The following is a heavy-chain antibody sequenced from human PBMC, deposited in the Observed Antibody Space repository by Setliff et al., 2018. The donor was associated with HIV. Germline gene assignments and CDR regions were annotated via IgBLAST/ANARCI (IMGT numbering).Heavy chain of an antibody. J-gene: IGHJ3*02. V-gene: IGHV1-2*04. D-gene: IGHD3-10*01. Sequence: GASVKVSCKASGYTFTGYYMHWVRQAPGQGLEWMGWINPNSGGTNYAQKFQGWVTMTRDTSTNTMYMEMTSLTSEDTAVYYCAGPRGDEAFDIWGQGTMVTV. CDR3: AGPRGDEAFDI. CDR2: INPNSGGT. CDR1: GYTFTGYY.